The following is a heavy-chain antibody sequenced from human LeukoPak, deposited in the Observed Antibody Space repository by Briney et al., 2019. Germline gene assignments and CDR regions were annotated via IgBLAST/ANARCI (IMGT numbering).Heavy chain of an antibody. CDR3: ARDWGYSTSIEY. V-gene: IGHV1-8*03. J-gene: IGHJ4*02. CDR2: MNPNSGNT. CDR1: GYTFTSYD. Sequence: ASVKVSCKASGYTFTSYDINWVRQATGQGLEWMGWMNPNSGNTGYAQKFQGRVTITRNTSISTAYMELSSLRSEDTAVYYCARDWGYSTSIEYWGQGTLVTVSS. D-gene: IGHD6-6*01.